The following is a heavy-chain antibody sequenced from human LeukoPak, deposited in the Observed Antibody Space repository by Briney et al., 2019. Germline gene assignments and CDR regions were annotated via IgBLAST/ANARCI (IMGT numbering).Heavy chain of an antibody. J-gene: IGHJ4*02. D-gene: IGHD3-3*01. CDR2: IIPIFGTA. CDR3: ARSNLESGYIYY. Sequence: SVRVSCKASGGTFSSYAISWVRQAPGQGLEWMGGIIPIFGTANYAQKFQGRVTITADESTSTAYMELSSLRSEDTAVYYCARSNLESGYIYYWGQGTLVTVSS. CDR1: GGTFSSYA. V-gene: IGHV1-69*13.